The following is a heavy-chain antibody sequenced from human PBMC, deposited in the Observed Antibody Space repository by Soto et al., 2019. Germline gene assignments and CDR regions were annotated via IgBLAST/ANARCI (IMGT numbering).Heavy chain of an antibody. D-gene: IGHD5-12*01. CDR3: AKDFAGTIMATIGFDY. V-gene: IGHV4-34*01. J-gene: IGHJ4*02. Sequence: SETLSLTCAVYGGSFSGYYWSWIRQPPGKGLEWIGEINHSGSTNYNPSLKSRVTISVDTSKNQFSLKLSSVTAEDTAVYYCAKDFAGTIMATIGFDYWGQGTLVTVSS. CDR1: GGSFSGYY. CDR2: INHSGST.